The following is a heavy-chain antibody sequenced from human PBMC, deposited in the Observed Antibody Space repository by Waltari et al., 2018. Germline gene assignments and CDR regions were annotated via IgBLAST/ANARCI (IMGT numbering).Heavy chain of an antibody. CDR3: ARVTVGYLPDY. CDR2: IIPNFVTA. D-gene: IGHD1-1*01. Sequence: QVQLVQSGAEVKKPGSSVTVSCKASGGTFSSYAISWVRQAPGQGLEWMGGIIPNFVTANYAQKFQGRVTITADKSTSTAYMELGSLGSEDTAVYYCARVTVGYLPDYWGQGTLVTVSS. CDR1: GGTFSSYA. J-gene: IGHJ4*02. V-gene: IGHV1-69*14.